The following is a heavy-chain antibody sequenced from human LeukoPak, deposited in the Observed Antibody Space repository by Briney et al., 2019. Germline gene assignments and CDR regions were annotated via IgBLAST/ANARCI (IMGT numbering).Heavy chain of an antibody. CDR3: ARDDGVTIFGVVTNPFDY. V-gene: IGHV3-21*01. CDR1: GFTFSSYS. J-gene: IGHJ4*02. D-gene: IGHD3-3*01. Sequence: GGSLRLSCAASGFTFSSYSMNWVRQAPGKGLEWVSSISSSSSYIYYVDSVKGRFTISRDNAKNSLYLQMNSLRAEDTAVYYCARDDGVTIFGVVTNPFDYWGQGTLVTVSS. CDR2: ISSSSSYI.